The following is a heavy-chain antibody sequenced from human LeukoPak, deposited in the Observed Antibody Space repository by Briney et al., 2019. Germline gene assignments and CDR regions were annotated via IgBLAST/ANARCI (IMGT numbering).Heavy chain of an antibody. CDR3: ARDKRADEGSKFDY. CDR1: GFTFSNYW. J-gene: IGHJ4*02. V-gene: IGHV3-7*03. CDR2: IRQDGSEK. Sequence: GGSLRLSCAASGFTFSNYWMSWVRQAPGKGLEWVANIRQDGSEKYSVDSVKGRITISRDNAKNSLYLQMSSLRAEDMAVYYCARDKRADEGSKFDYWGQGTLVTVSS. D-gene: IGHD1-26*01.